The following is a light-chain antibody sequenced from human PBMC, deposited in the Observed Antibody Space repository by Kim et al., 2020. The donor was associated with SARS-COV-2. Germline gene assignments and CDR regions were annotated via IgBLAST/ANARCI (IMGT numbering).Light chain of an antibody. V-gene: IGLV3-21*04. J-gene: IGLJ2*01. CDR3: QVWDSSSDHPV. CDR1: NIGSKS. CDR2: YDS. Sequence: YELTQPPSVSVAPGKTARITCGGNNIGSKSVHWYQQKPGQAPVLVIYYDSDRPSGIPERFSGSNSGNTATLTISRVEAGDEADYYCQVWDSSSDHPVFGVGTRLTV.